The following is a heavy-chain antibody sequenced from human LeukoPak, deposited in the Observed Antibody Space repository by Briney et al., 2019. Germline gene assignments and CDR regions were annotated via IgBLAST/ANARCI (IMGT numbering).Heavy chain of an antibody. CDR2: IYYSGST. D-gene: IGHD3-22*01. J-gene: IGHJ1*01. CDR1: GGSISSYY. CDR3: ARHFIAYYDSSGYYYDPPAEYFQH. V-gene: IGHV4-59*08. Sequence: SETLSLICTVSGGSISSYYWSWIRQPPGKGLEWIGYIYYSGSTNYNPSLKSRVTISVDTSKNQFSLKLSSVTAADTAVYYCARHFIAYYDSSGYYYDPPAEYFQHWGQGTLVTVSS.